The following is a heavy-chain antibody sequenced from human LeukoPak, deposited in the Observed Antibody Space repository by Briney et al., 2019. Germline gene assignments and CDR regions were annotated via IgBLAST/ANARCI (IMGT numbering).Heavy chain of an antibody. Sequence: GGSLRLSCAASGFMFSSYGMSWVRQAPGKGLEWVSAISDSGRDTYFADSVKGRFTISRDNSKNALYLQMNSLRAEDTAIYYCAKRVPYSSSSVYFDYGSHGTLVTVSS. V-gene: IGHV3-23*01. D-gene: IGHD6-6*01. CDR2: ISDSGRDT. CDR3: AKRVPYSSSSVYFDY. CDR1: GFMFSSYG. J-gene: IGHJ4*01.